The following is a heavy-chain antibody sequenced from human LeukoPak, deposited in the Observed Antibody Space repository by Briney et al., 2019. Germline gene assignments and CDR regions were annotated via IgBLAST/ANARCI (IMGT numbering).Heavy chain of an antibody. CDR1: GGSISSSSDH. CDR2: IYYSGST. J-gene: IGHJ5*02. V-gene: IGHV4-39*01. Sequence: SETLSLTFTVSGGSISSSSDHWGWIRQPPGKGLEWIGSIYYSGSTYYNPSLKSRVTISVDTSKNQFSLKLSSVTAADTAVYYCARHHYYGSGSPNWFDPWGQGTLVTVSS. CDR3: ARHHYYGSGSPNWFDP. D-gene: IGHD3-10*01.